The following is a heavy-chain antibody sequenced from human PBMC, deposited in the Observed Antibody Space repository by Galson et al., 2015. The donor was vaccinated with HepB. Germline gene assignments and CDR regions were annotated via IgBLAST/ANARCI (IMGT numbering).Heavy chain of an antibody. CDR1: GFTFRSYA. CDR2: ISDGGAAT. V-gene: IGHV3-23*01. Sequence: SLRLSCAASGFTFRSYAMSWVRQAPGKGLDWVTIISDGGAATYYADSVRGRFTIYRDNSKNTLFLQMSSLRAEDTALYYCVKWFAIRQYGDLSDYWGLGTLVTVSS. J-gene: IGHJ4*02. D-gene: IGHD2-21*02. CDR3: VKWFAIRQYGDLSDY.